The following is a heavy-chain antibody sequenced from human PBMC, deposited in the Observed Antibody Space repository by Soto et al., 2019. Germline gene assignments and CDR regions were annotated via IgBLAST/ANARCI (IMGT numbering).Heavy chain of an antibody. V-gene: IGHV1-58*02. J-gene: IGHJ5*02. CDR3: AAALGGRYFDWYLP. CDR2: IVVGSGNT. Sequence: SVKVSCKASGFTFTSSAMQWVRQARGQRLEWIGWIVVGSGNTNYAQKFQERVTITRDMSTSTAYMELSSLRSEDTSVYYCAAALGGRYFDWYLPWGQETLVSVSS. D-gene: IGHD3-9*01. CDR1: GFTFTSSA.